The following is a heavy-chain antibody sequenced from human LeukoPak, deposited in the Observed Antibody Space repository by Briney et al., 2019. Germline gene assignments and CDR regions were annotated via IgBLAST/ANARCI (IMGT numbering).Heavy chain of an antibody. CDR3: SRGSGPSKPNWFDP. V-gene: IGHV3-23*01. D-gene: IGHD1-14*01. CDR1: GFTFSSSA. J-gene: IGHJ5*02. Sequence: GGSLRLSCAASGFTFSSSAMSWVRQAPGKGLEWVSAISNNGGYTYYADSVQGRFTISRDDSKSIAYLQMNSLRTEDSAVYYCSRGSGPSKPNWFDPWGQGTVVTVSS. CDR2: ISNNGGYT.